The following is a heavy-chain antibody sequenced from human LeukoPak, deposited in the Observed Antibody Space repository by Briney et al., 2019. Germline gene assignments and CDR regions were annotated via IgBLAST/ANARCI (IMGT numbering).Heavy chain of an antibody. CDR3: ARVRYDFWSGGGHMDV. V-gene: IGHV4-59*01. Sequence: SETLSLTCTVSGGSISSYYWSWIRQPPGKGLEWIGYIYYSGSTNYNPSLKSRVTVSVDTSKNQFSLKLSSVTAADTAVYYCARVRYDFWSGGGHMDVWGQGTTVTVSS. CDR2: IYYSGST. D-gene: IGHD3-3*01. J-gene: IGHJ6*02. CDR1: GGSISSYY.